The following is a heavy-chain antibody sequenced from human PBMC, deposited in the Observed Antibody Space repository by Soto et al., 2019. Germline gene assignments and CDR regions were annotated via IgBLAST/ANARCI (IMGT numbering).Heavy chain of an antibody. Sequence: SETLSLTCAVSGGSISSGGYSWSWIRQPPGKGLEWIGYIYHSGSTYYNPSLKSRVTISVDRSKNQFSLKLSSLRSEDTAIYYCAASYGSGYRAFDYWGQGALVTVSS. CDR2: IYHSGST. D-gene: IGHD3-10*01. CDR3: AASYGSGYRAFDY. V-gene: IGHV4-30-2*02. J-gene: IGHJ4*02. CDR1: GGSISSGGYS.